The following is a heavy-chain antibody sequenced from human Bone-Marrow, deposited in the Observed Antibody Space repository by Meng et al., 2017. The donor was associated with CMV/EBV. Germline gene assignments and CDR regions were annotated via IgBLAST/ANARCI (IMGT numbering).Heavy chain of an antibody. D-gene: IGHD3-16*01. J-gene: IGHJ4*02. CDR1: GFTFSSYS. CDR3: ARDRGRYFDN. Sequence: GESLKISCAASGFTFSSYSMNWVRQAPGKGLEWVSSISSSSSYIYYADSVKGRFTISRDNFTNTLYLQMRSLRPEDTAVYYCARDRGRYFDNWGQGTLVTVSS. CDR2: ISSSSSYI. V-gene: IGHV3-21*01.